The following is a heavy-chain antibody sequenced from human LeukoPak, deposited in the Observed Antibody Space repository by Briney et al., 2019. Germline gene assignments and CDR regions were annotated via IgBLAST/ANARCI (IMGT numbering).Heavy chain of an antibody. V-gene: IGHV3-48*03. CDR3: ASCDILTTGDAFDI. CDR1: GFTFSSYE. Sequence: AGGSLRLSCAASGFTFSSYEMNWVRQAPGKGLEWVSYISSSGSTIYYADSVKGRFTISRDNAKNSLYLQMNSLRAEDTAVYYCASCDILTTGDAFDIWGQGTMVTVSS. J-gene: IGHJ3*02. D-gene: IGHD3-9*01. CDR2: ISSSGSTI.